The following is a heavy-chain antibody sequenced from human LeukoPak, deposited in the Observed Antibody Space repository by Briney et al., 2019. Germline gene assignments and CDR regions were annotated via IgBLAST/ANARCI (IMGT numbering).Heavy chain of an antibody. CDR1: GGTFSSYA. J-gene: IGHJ4*02. CDR2: MNPNSGNT. V-gene: IGHV1-8*03. CDR3: ARGPFVGGSGSYQFDY. Sequence: GASVKVSCKASGGTFSSYAISWVRQAPGQGLEWMGWMNPNSGNTGYAQKFQGRVTITRNTSISTAYMELSSLRSEDTAVYYCARGPFVGGSGSYQFDYWGQGTLVTVSS. D-gene: IGHD3-10*01.